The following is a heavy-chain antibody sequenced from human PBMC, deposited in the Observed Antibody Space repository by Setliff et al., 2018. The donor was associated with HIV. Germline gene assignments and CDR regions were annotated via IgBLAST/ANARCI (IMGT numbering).Heavy chain of an antibody. V-gene: IGHV3-72*01. J-gene: IGHJ3*02. CDR1: GFTFSDHY. CDR2: IRNKANSYTT. Sequence: QSGGSLRLSCAASGFTFSDHYMDWVRQAPGKGLEWIGRIRNKANSYTTEYAASVKGRFTISRDDSKNSLHLQVNSLETEDTAVYYCARGLTSFGVVHDAFDIWGQGTMVTVSS. D-gene: IGHD3-3*01. CDR3: ARGLTSFGVVHDAFDI.